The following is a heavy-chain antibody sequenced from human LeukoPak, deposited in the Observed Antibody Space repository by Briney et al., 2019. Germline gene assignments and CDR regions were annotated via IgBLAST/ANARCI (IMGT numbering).Heavy chain of an antibody. V-gene: IGHV3-23*01. CDR3: ARSKGVIVATIFGY. D-gene: IGHD5-12*01. J-gene: IGHJ4*02. CDR1: GFTFSSYA. CDR2: ISGSGGST. Sequence: GGSLRLSCAASGFTFSSYAMSWVRQAPGKGLEWVSAISGSGGSTYYADSVKGRFTISRDNSKNTLYLQMNSLRAEDTAVYYCARSKGVIVATIFGYWGQGTLVTVSS.